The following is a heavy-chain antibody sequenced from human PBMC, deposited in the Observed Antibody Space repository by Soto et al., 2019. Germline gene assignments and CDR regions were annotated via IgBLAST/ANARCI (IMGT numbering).Heavy chain of an antibody. CDR2: ISSSSSYI. V-gene: IGHV3-21*01. D-gene: IGHD3-22*01. CDR3: ARDYYDSSGYCAY. J-gene: IGHJ4*02. CDR1: GFTFSSYS. Sequence: SLRLSCAASGFTFSSYSMNWVRQAPGKGLEWASSISSSSSYIYYADSVKGRFTISRDNAKNSLYLQMNSLRAEDTAVYYCARDYYDSSGYCAYWGQGTLVTVSS.